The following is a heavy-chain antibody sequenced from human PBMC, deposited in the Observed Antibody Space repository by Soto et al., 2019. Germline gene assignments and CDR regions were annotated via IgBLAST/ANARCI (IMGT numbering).Heavy chain of an antibody. Sequence: QVQLVQSGAEVKKPGASVKVSCKASGYTFTSYGISWVRQAPGQGLEWMGWISAYNGNTNYAQKLEGRVTMTTDTSTNPAYMELRSLRSDDTAVYYCARDIPLYSGSYYAFDIWGQGTMVTVSS. CDR1: GYTFTSYG. CDR2: ISAYNGNT. CDR3: ARDIPLYSGSYYAFDI. D-gene: IGHD1-26*01. J-gene: IGHJ3*02. V-gene: IGHV1-18*01.